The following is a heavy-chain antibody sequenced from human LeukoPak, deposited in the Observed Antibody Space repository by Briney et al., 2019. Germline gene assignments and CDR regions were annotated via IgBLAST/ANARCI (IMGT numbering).Heavy chain of an antibody. CDR3: AREGRGEYFDY. D-gene: IGHD3-10*01. CDR1: GFTFSSYW. V-gene: IGHV3-7*01. J-gene: IGHJ4*02. CDR2: INQDGSEK. Sequence: GGSLRLSCAASGFTFSSYWMNRVRRAPGKGLERVANINQDGSEKYYVDSVKGRFTISRDNGKNSLYLQLNSLRAEDTAVYYCAREGRGEYFDYWGQGTLVTVSS.